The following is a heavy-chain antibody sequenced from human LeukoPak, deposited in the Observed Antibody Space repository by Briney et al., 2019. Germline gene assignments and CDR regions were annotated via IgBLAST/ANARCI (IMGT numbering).Heavy chain of an antibody. V-gene: IGHV3-30*02. CDR3: AKCRGLLWFVESHLFDC. Sequence: PGGSLRLSCAASGFTFSSYGMHWVRQAPGKGLEWVAFIRYDGSNKYYADSVKGRFTISRDNSKNTLYLQMNSLRAEDTAVYYCAKCRGLLWFVESHLFDCWGQGTLVTVSS. CDR1: GFTFSSYG. CDR2: IRYDGSNK. J-gene: IGHJ4*02. D-gene: IGHD3-10*01.